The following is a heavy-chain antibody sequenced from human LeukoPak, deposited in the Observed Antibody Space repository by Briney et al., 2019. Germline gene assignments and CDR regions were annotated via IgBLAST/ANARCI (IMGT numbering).Heavy chain of an antibody. CDR3: ARHHSLYCSGGSCPFDY. CDR2: IIPILGIA. J-gene: IGHJ4*02. V-gene: IGHV1-69*04. CDR1: GGTFSSYA. D-gene: IGHD2-15*01. Sequence: SVKVSCKASGGTFSSYAISWVRQAPGQGLEWMGRIIPILGIANYAQKFQGRVTITADKSTSTAYMELSSLRSEDTAVYYCARHHSLYCSGGSCPFDYWGQGTLVTVSS.